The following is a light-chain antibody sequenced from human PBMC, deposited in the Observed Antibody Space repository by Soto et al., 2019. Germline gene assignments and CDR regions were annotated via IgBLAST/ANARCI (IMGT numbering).Light chain of an antibody. CDR2: AAS. CDR1: QSINSY. CDR3: QQSYSTPRT. J-gene: IGKJ1*01. V-gene: IGKV1-39*01. Sequence: DIQMTQSPSSLSASVGDRATITCRASQSINSYLNWYQQKPGKAPKLLIYAASSLQSEVPSRFSGSGSGTDFTLTISSLQPEDFATYYCQQSYSTPRTFGQGTKVDIK.